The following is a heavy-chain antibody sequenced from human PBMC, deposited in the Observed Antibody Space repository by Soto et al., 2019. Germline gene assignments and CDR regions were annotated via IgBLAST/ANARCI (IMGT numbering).Heavy chain of an antibody. J-gene: IGHJ4*02. CDR1: GYTFTSYG. CDR2: ISAYNGNT. CDR3: ARDHYGDYSPDY. V-gene: IGHV1-18*01. Sequence: QVQLVQSGAEVKKPGASVKVSCKASGYTFTSYGISWVRQAPGQGLEWMGWISAYNGNTNYAQKLQGRVAMTTDTSTSTAYTELSTLRSDHTAVYYCARDHYGDYSPDYWGQGTLVTVSS. D-gene: IGHD4-17*01.